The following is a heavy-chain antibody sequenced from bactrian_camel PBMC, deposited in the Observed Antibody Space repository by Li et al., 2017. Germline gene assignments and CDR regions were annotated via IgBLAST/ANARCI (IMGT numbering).Heavy chain of an antibody. CDR3: AAYLTTWRQSPLTSEYKF. V-gene: IGHV3S53*01. D-gene: IGHD5*01. J-gene: IGHJ4*01. Sequence: HVQLVESGGGSVQAGGSLRLFCAASATSGYSFTTYCMAWFRQGEGKEREEVAAIFTDGSTSYIDSVKGRFTISKDNAENILYLQMNSLKPEDTGMYYCAAYLTTWRQSPLTSEYKFWGQGTQVTVS. CDR2: IFTDGST. CDR1: ATSGYSFTTYC.